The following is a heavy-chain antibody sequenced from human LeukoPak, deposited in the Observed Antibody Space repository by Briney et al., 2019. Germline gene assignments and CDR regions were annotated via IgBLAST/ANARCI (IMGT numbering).Heavy chain of an antibody. CDR2: IYYSGST. Sequence: SQTLSLTCTVSGGSISSGDYYWSWIRQPPGKGLEWIGYIYYSGSTYYNPSLKSRVTISVDTSKNQLSLKLSSVTAADTAVYYCARDHNWNWFDPWGQGTLVTVSS. D-gene: IGHD1-20*01. CDR3: ARDHNWNWFDP. V-gene: IGHV4-30-4*08. CDR1: GGSISSGDYY. J-gene: IGHJ5*02.